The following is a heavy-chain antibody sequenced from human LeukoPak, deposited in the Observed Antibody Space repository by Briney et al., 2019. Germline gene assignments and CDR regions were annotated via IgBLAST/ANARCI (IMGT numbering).Heavy chain of an antibody. CDR1: GGTFSSYA. CDR3: AREAIAAAGTWFDP. V-gene: IGHV1-69*05. D-gene: IGHD6-13*01. Sequence: ASVKVSCKASGGTFSSYAISWVRQAPGQGLEWMGGIIPIFGTANYAQKFQGRVTITTDESTSTAYMELSSLRSEETAVYYYAREAIAAAGTWFDPWGQGTLVTVSS. CDR2: IIPIFGTA. J-gene: IGHJ5*02.